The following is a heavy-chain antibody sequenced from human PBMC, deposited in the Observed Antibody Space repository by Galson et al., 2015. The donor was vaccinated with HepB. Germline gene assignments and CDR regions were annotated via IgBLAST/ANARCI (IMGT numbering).Heavy chain of an antibody. CDR2: IKSKSEGGTT. Sequence: SLRLSCAASSFTSSYAWMTWVRQAPGKGLEWVGRIKSKSEGGTTDYAAPVKGRFSISRDDSKNTVYLQMGSLRTDDTAVYYCNALSFSRVGQQLIGVNYDYWGQGTLVTVSS. D-gene: IGHD6-13*01. CDR1: SFTSSYAW. J-gene: IGHJ4*02. V-gene: IGHV3-15*07. CDR3: NALSFSRVGQQLIGVNYDY.